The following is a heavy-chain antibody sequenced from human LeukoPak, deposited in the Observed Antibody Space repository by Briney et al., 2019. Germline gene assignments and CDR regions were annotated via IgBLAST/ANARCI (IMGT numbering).Heavy chain of an antibody. Sequence: GGSLRLSCAASGYTFSAFSMNWVRQAPGKGLEWVSAISSSSSDIYYTDSVKGRFTISRDNANNFLYLQVSSLRAEDTAVYYCATGYTSGTRIDYWGQGTLVSVSS. V-gene: IGHV3-21*01. CDR2: ISSSSSDI. CDR3: ATGYTSGTRIDY. J-gene: IGHJ4*02. D-gene: IGHD6-19*01. CDR1: GYTFSAFS.